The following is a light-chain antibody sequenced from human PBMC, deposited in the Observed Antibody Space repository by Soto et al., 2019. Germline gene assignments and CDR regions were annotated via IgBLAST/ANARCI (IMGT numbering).Light chain of an antibody. CDR3: QQYSNSPPLT. CDR2: GAS. CDR1: QSVNSNY. J-gene: IGKJ4*01. V-gene: IGKV3-20*01. Sequence: EIVLTQSPGTLSLSPGERATLSCRASQSVNSNYLAWHQQKPGQAPRLLIKGASSRATGIPDRFSGSGSGTDFTLTISRLEPEDFAVYYCQQYSNSPPLTFGGGTKVEIK.